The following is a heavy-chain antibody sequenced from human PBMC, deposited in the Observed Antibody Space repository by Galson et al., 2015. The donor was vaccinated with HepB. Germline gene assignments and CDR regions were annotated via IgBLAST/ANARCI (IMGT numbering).Heavy chain of an antibody. CDR3: ARGFLQPLPEKGPYNWFDP. V-gene: IGHV1-46*03. CDR1: GYTFTSYY. CDR2: INPSGGST. D-gene: IGHD2-2*01. Sequence: SVKVSCKASGYTFTSYYMHWVRQAPGQGLEWMGIINPSGGSTSYAQKFQGRVTMTRDTSTSTVYMELSSLRSEDTAVYYCARGFLQPLPEKGPYNWFDPWGQGTLVTVSS. J-gene: IGHJ5*02.